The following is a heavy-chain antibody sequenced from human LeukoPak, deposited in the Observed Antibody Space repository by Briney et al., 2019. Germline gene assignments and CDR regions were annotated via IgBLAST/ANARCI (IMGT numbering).Heavy chain of an antibody. Sequence: EASLKVSCKASGYTFTSYYMHWVRQAPGQRLEWMGIINPSGGSTSYAQKFQGRVTMTRDTSTSTVYMELNSLRAEDTAVYYCARVSSYRNDYWGQGTLVTVSS. J-gene: IGHJ4*02. CDR1: GYTFTSYY. V-gene: IGHV1-46*01. CDR3: ARVSSYRNDY. CDR2: INPSGGST. D-gene: IGHD3-16*02.